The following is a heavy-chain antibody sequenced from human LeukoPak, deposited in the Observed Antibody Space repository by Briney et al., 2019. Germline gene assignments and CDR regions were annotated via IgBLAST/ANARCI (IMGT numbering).Heavy chain of an antibody. D-gene: IGHD3-22*01. CDR1: GGSISSSSYY. J-gene: IGHJ4*02. CDR2: IYYSGST. V-gene: IGHV4-39*01. Sequence: SETLSLTCTVSGGSISSSSYYWGWIRQPPGKGLEWIGSIYYSGSTYYNPSLKSRVTISVDTSKNRFSLKLSSVTAADTAVYHCARQYYYDSSAYYFIFDYWGQETLVTVSS. CDR3: ARQYYYDSSAYYFIFDY.